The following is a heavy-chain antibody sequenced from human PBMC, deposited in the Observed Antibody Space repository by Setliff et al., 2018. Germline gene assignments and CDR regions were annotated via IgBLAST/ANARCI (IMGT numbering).Heavy chain of an antibody. J-gene: IGHJ2*01. D-gene: IGHD3-9*01. CDR2: INGGNGNT. CDR3: AREVYDILTGYSYWYFDL. Sequence: EASVKVSCKASGYTFTSYALHWLRQAPGQRLEWMAYINGGNGNTHYSQKFRGRVTVTRDTSASTVFMERSTLSSEDTAVYYCAREVYDILTGYSYWYFDLWGRGALVTVSS. V-gene: IGHV1-3*01. CDR1: GYTFTSYA.